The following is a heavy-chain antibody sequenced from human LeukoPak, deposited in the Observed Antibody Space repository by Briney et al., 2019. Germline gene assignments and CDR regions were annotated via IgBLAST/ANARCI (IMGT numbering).Heavy chain of an antibody. D-gene: IGHD1-26*01. CDR1: GGAFSSYT. V-gene: IGHV1-69*10. J-gene: IGHJ3*02. CDR2: LIPILAIA. CDR3: ARGRIVGATREAFDI. Sequence: SVKVSCKASGGAFSSYTISWVRQAPGQGLEWMGGLIPILAIANYAQKFQGRVTITADKSTSTAYMQLSSLRSEDTAVYYCARGRIVGATREAFDIWGQGTMVTVSS.